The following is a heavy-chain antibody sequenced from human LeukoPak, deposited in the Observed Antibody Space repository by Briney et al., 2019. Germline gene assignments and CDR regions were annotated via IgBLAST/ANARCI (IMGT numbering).Heavy chain of an antibody. Sequence: ASVKVSCKASGYTFTSYGISWVRQAPGQGLEWMGIINPSGGSTSYAQKFQGRVTMTRDMSTSTVYMELSSLRSEDTAVYYCARELPAREDYVCDYWGQGTLVTVSS. J-gene: IGHJ4*02. CDR1: GYTFTSYG. CDR2: INPSGGST. CDR3: ARELPAREDYVCDY. V-gene: IGHV1-46*01. D-gene: IGHD3-16*01.